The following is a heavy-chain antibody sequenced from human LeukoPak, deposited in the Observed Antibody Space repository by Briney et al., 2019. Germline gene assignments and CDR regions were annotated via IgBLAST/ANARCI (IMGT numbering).Heavy chain of an antibody. J-gene: IGHJ6*03. V-gene: IGHV3-23*01. D-gene: IGHD5-12*01. Sequence: AGGSLRLSCAASGFTFSSYGMSWVRQAPGKGLEWVSAISGSGGSTYYADSVKGRFTISRDNSKNTLYLQMNSLRAEDTAVYYCARDNGGYGQRGYYYYYMDVWGKGTTVTISS. CDR2: ISGSGGST. CDR3: ARDNGGYGQRGYYYYYMDV. CDR1: GFTFSSYG.